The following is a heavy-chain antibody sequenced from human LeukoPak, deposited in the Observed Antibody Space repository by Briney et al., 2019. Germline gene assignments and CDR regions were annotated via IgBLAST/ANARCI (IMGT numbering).Heavy chain of an antibody. J-gene: IGHJ3*02. V-gene: IGHV4-4*07. CDR3: ARSDGSIRDAFDI. D-gene: IGHD3-10*01. CDR1: GDSISYHY. CDR2: IYSSASA. Sequence: PSETLSLTCTVSGDSISYHYWSWIRQPAGKGLGWIGRIYSSASANYNPSLKSRVTMSLDTSKNQFSLNLTSVTAADTAVYYCARSDGSIRDAFDIWGQGTMVTVSS.